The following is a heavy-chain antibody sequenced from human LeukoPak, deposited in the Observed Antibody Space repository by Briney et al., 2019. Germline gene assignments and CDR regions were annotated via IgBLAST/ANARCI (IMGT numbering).Heavy chain of an antibody. CDR3: ARGSYYYGSGSYSPHYLN. Sequence: SVKVSCKASGGTFSSYAISWVRQAPGQGLEWMGGIIPIFGTANYAQKFQGRVTITTDESTSTAYMELSSLRSEDTAVYYCARGSYYYGSGSYSPHYLNWGQGTLVTVSS. CDR2: IIPIFGTA. D-gene: IGHD3-10*01. CDR1: GGTFSSYA. J-gene: IGHJ4*02. V-gene: IGHV1-69*05.